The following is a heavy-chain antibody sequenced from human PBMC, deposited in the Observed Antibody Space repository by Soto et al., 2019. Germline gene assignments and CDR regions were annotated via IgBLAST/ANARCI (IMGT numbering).Heavy chain of an antibody. Sequence: GGSLRLSCAASGFTLSSYSMNWVRQAPGKGLEWVSSISSSSSYIYYADSARGRFTISRDNAKNSLYLQMNSLRAEDTAVYYCARDLHYYDSGGYYGYWGKGTRVSVSS. J-gene: IGHJ4*02. CDR3: ARDLHYYDSGGYYGY. CDR2: ISSSSSYI. CDR1: GFTLSSYS. D-gene: IGHD3-22*01. V-gene: IGHV3-21*01.